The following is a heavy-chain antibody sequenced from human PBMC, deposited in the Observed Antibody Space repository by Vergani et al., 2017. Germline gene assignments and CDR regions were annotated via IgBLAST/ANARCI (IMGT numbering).Heavy chain of an antibody. CDR1: GYTFTDYF. V-gene: IGHV1-2*02. CDR3: ARVGTSSNRDYFDY. Sequence: QVQQVQSGAEVKKPGASVKVSCKASGYTFTDYFMHWVRQAPGQGLEWMGWINPNSGGTNYAQKFQGRVTMTRDTSISTAYRELSNLRSDDTAVYYCARVGTSSNRDYFDYWGQGTLVTVSS. J-gene: IGHJ4*02. CDR2: INPNSGGT. D-gene: IGHD2-2*01.